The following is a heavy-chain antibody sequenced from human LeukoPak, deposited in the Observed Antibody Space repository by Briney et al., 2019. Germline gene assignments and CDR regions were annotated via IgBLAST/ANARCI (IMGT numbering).Heavy chain of an antibody. CDR3: AQTVRDWIDP. J-gene: IGHJ5*02. D-gene: IGHD3-10*02. Sequence: SETLSLTCTVSGGSISSGGYYWSWIRQHPGKGLEWIGYIYYSGSTYYNPSLKSRVTISVDTSKNQFSLKLSSVTAADTAVYYCAQTVRDWIDPWGQGTLVTVSS. V-gene: IGHV4-31*03. CDR2: IYYSGST. CDR1: GGSISSGGYY.